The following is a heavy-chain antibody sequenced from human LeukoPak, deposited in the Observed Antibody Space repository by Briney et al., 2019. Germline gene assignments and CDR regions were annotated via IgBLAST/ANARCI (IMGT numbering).Heavy chain of an antibody. Sequence: SGPTLVNPTPPLTLTCTFSGFSRSTSGVGVGWMRQPPVKALEWLALNDWDDDKRYNTSRKSRLTITKERTKRHVVSTMTKIDPVDTATYYCAHSPYGDYTFDYWGQGTLVTVSS. CDR1: GFSRSTSGVG. CDR3: AHSPYGDYTFDY. CDR2: NDWDDDK. V-gene: IGHV2-5*02. J-gene: IGHJ4*02. D-gene: IGHD4-17*01.